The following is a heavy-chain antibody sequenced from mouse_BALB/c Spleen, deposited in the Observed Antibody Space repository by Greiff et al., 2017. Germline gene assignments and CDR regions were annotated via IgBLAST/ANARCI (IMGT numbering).Heavy chain of an antibody. D-gene: IGHD1-1*01. J-gene: IGHJ2*01. CDR3: ASAYYYGSSFDY. CDR1: GYTFTSYW. CDR2: INPSTGYT. Sequence: QVQLQQSGAELAKPGASVKMSCKASGYTFTSYWMHWVKQRPGQGLEWIGYINPSTGYTEYNQKFKDKATLTADKSSSTAYMQLSSLTSEDSAVYYCASAYYYGSSFDYWGQGTTLTVSS. V-gene: IGHV1-7*01.